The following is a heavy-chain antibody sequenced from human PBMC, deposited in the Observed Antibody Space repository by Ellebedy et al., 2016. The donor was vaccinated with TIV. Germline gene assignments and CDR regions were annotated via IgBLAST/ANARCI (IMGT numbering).Heavy chain of an antibody. CDR3: ARALYGGNSGAPFDS. CDR1: GGTFSNYA. D-gene: IGHD4-23*01. CDR2: IIPLLGIP. Sequence: AASVKVSCKASGGTFSNYAISWVRQAPGQGLEWMGVIIPLLGIPHYAQKFQGRVTITADKSTSTVYMELSSLRSEDTAVYYCARALYGGNSGAPFDSWGQGTLVTVSS. V-gene: IGHV1-69*10. J-gene: IGHJ5*01.